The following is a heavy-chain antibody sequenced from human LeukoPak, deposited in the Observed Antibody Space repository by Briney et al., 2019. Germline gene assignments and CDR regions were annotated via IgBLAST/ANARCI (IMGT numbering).Heavy chain of an antibody. CDR3: ARVQPPPTVVTPRYYYYGMDV. CDR1: GFTFSSYS. D-gene: IGHD4-23*01. CDR2: ISSSTSTI. V-gene: IGHV3-48*02. Sequence: GGSLRLSCAASGFTFSSYSMNWVRQAPGKGLEWVSCISSSTSTIYYAASVKGRITISRDNAKNSLYLQMNSLRDEDTAVYYCARVQPPPTVVTPRYYYYGMDVWGQGTTVTVSS. J-gene: IGHJ6*02.